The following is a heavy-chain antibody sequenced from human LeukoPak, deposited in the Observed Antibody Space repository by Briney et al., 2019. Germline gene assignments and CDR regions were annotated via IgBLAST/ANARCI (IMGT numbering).Heavy chain of an antibody. D-gene: IGHD5-24*01. V-gene: IGHV2-5*02. Sequence: ASGPTLVNPTQTLTLTCTFSGFSLSTSGVGVGWIRQAPGKALEWLALIYWDGDDRYSPSLKSRLTISKDTSKSQVVLTMTNMDPVDTATYYCARILDVEMATFAVEYYFDYWGQGTLVTVSS. CDR3: ARILDVEMATFAVEYYFDY. CDR2: IYWDGDD. J-gene: IGHJ4*02. CDR1: GFSLSTSGVG.